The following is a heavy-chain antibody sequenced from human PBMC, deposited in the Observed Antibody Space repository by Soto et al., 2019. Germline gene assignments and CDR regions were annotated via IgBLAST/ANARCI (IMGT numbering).Heavy chain of an antibody. CDR3: ARTMIVVVIYAFDI. CDR2: IYYSGNT. J-gene: IGHJ3*02. V-gene: IGHV4-61*01. CDR1: GGSVSSGIYY. Sequence: SETLSLTCTVSGGSVSSGIYYWSGLRPPPGKGLEWIGYIYYSGNTNYNPSLKSRVTISVDTSKNQFSLKLSSVTAADTAVYYCARTMIVVVIYAFDIWGQGTMVTVSS. D-gene: IGHD3-22*01.